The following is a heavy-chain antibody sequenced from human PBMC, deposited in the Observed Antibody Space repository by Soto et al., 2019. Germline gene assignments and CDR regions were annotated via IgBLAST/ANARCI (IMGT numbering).Heavy chain of an antibody. CDR2: FDPEDGET. V-gene: IGHV1-24*01. CDR3: ATRGYCSGGSCVYYYYYMDV. D-gene: IGHD2-15*01. CDR1: GYTLTELS. J-gene: IGHJ6*03. Sequence: ASVKVSCKVSGYTLTELSMHWVRQAPGKGLEWMGGFDPEDGETIYAQKFQGRVTMTEDTSTDTAYMELSSLRSEDTAVYYCATRGYCSGGSCVYYYYYMDVWGKGTTVTVSS.